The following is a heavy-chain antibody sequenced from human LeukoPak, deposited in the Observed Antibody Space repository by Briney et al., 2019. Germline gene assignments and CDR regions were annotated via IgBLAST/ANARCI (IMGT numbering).Heavy chain of an antibody. CDR1: GISFRNYA. Sequence: GGSLRLSCVASGISFRNYAMSWVRKAPARGPEWVSSLRGNDETFYADFVKGRFTLSRDDSRNTVFIQLNNLKVADTARYYCVRASWVSYHGAVGWGQGTQVTVSS. V-gene: IGHV3-23*01. CDR3: VRASWVSYHGAVG. CDR2: LRGNDET. J-gene: IGHJ4*02. D-gene: IGHD4-17*01.